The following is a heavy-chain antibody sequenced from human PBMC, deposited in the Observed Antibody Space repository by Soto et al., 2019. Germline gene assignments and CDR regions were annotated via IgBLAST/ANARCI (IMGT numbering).Heavy chain of an antibody. CDR2: ISWNSGNI. J-gene: IGHJ3*02. D-gene: IGHD2-2*01. V-gene: IGHV3-9*01. CDR1: AFSFDDYA. CDR3: AKGATTSCFSPFDI. Sequence: DVQLVESGGGLVQPGRSLRLSCAASAFSFDDYAMHWVRQVPGKGLEWVSGISWNSGNIVYADSVKGRFTISRDNAKHTLYLQMNSLTTEDTAVYYCAKGATTSCFSPFDIWGQGTMVTVSS.